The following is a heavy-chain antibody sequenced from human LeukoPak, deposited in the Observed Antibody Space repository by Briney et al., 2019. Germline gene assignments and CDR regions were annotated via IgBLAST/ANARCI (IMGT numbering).Heavy chain of an antibody. J-gene: IGHJ4*02. V-gene: IGHV3-23*01. CDR3: AKSRRRGYCTSGVCYTSFDY. CDR1: RFTFSSYA. Sequence: GGSLRLSCAASRFTFSSYAMSWVRQAPGKGLEWVSAISGDGGNTYYADSVKGRFTISRDNSKNTLYLQMNSLRAEDTAVYYCAKSRRRGYCTSGVCYTSFDYWGQGTLVTVSS. CDR2: ISGDGGNT. D-gene: IGHD2-8*01.